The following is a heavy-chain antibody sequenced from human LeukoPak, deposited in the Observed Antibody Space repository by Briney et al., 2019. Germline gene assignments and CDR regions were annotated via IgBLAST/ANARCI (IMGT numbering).Heavy chain of an antibody. D-gene: IGHD1-26*01. J-gene: IGHJ4*02. Sequence: GSLRLSFAASGFTFNSFAMRWVRQAPGKGPEWVSAISGSGGSTYYADSVKGRFTISRDNSKNTLYLQMNSLRAEDTAVYYCAKGGELEAYYFDYWGQGTLVAVSS. CDR3: AKGGELEAYYFDY. CDR1: GFTFNSFA. CDR2: ISGSGGST. V-gene: IGHV3-23*01.